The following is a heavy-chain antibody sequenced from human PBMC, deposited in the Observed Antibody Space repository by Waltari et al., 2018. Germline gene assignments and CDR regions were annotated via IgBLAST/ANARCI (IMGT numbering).Heavy chain of an antibody. CDR3: ARAWISLILGATSAFDF. CDR1: GGSFSGYY. V-gene: IGHV4-34*01. Sequence: QVQLQQWGAGLLKPSETLSLTCAVYGGSFSGYYWSWIRQPPGKGLEWIGEINHSGSTTYTPSLKSRVTISVDTSKNQFSLKLSSVTAADTAVYYCARAWISLILGATSAFDFWGQGTMVTVS. D-gene: IGHD1-26*01. J-gene: IGHJ3*01. CDR2: INHSGST.